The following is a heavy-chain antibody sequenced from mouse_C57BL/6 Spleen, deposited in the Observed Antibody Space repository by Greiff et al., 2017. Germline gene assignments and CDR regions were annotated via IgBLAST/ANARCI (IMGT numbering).Heavy chain of an antibody. CDR1: GYTFTGYW. CDR3: ARAIDYVSEYYFDY. Sequence: QVQLQQSGAELVKPGASVKLSCKASGYTFTGYWIEWVKQRPGHGLEWIGEILPGSGSTNYNEKFKGKATFTADTSSNTAYMQLSSLTAEDSAVYDCARAIDYVSEYYFDYWGQGTTLTVSS. D-gene: IGHD1-1*01. CDR2: ILPGSGST. V-gene: IGHV1-9*01. J-gene: IGHJ2*01.